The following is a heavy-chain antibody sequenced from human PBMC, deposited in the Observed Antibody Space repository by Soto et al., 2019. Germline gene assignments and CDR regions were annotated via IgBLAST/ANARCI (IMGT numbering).Heavy chain of an antibody. CDR3: ARGKNWFGT. V-gene: IGHV4-31*03. CDR1: GGSISSGGYH. Sequence: LSLTCTVSGGSISSGGYHWSWIRQHPGKGLEWIGYIYYSGSTYYNPSLKSRVTISVDTSKNQFSLKLSSVTAADTAVYYCARGKNWFGTWGQGTLVTVPS. J-gene: IGHJ5*02. CDR2: IYYSGST.